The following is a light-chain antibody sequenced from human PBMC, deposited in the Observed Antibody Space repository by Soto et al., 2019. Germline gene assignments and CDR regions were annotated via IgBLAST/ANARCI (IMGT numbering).Light chain of an antibody. J-gene: IGKJ1*01. Sequence: AIQMTQSPSSVSASVGDRVTITCRARQGIRHELGWYQQKPGKAPKLLIYSASSLQSGVPSRFSGSGSGTDFILTISGLQPEDFATYFCLQDFTYPRTFVRGTKV. V-gene: IGKV1-6*01. CDR2: SAS. CDR3: LQDFTYPRT. CDR1: QGIRHE.